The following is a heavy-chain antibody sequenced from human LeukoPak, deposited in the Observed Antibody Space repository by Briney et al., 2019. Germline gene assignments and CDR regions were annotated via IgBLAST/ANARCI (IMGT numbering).Heavy chain of an antibody. CDR2: IRSNAYGGTT. CDR1: GFAFGDYA. J-gene: IGHJ4*02. Sequence: TGGSPRLSCTASGFAFGDYAMTWVRQAPGKGLEWVAFIRSNAYGGTTEYAASVKDRFTVSRDDSKTYLQMNSLKSEDTAVYYCTRDLRRGFDYWGQGTLVTVSA. V-gene: IGHV3-49*04. D-gene: IGHD4-17*01. CDR3: TRDLRRGFDY.